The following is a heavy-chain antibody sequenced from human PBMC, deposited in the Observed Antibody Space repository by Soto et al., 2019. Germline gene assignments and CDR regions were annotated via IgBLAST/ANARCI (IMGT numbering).Heavy chain of an antibody. D-gene: IGHD6-6*01. CDR2: ISYDGTNK. Sequence: QVQLVESGGGVVQPGRSLRLSCVASGFTFSSYGMHWVRQAPGKGLEWVAVISYDGTNKYYADSVKGRFTISRDNSKNTMDLQMNSLRAEDTAVYYCAKDRSNFPFYYYGMDVWGQGTTVTVSS. V-gene: IGHV3-30*18. CDR3: AKDRSNFPFYYYGMDV. J-gene: IGHJ6*02. CDR1: GFTFSSYG.